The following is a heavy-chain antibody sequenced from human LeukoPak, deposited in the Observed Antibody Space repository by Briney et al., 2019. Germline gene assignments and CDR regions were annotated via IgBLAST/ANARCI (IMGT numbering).Heavy chain of an antibody. CDR1: GFTFSDHW. J-gene: IGHJ4*02. CDR2: INQDGSEI. V-gene: IGHV3-7*01. D-gene: IGHD2/OR15-2a*01. CDR3: ARVDGNIAYRPVED. Sequence: GGSLRLSCTTSGFTFSDHWMSWVRQAPGKGLEWVGNINQDGSEINYLESVKGRLSITRDNAKNSLFLHMNNLRVEDTAKYYCARVDGNIAYRPVEDWGQGTLVAVSS.